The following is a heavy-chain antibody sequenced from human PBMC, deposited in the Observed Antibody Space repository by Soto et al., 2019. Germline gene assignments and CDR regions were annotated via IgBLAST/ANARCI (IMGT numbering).Heavy chain of an antibody. CDR2: VSHGGST. D-gene: IGHD3-10*01. J-gene: IGHJ4*02. CDR1: GGSVENDY. Sequence: SETLSLTCAVSGGSVENDYWSWIRQPPGKGLEWIGYVSHGGSTDYKPSLKSRVTISLDTSMNQFSLKLNSVTAADTAVYYCARWFAEVMSFDFWGQGTLVTVSS. CDR3: ARWFAEVMSFDF. V-gene: IGHV4-59*02.